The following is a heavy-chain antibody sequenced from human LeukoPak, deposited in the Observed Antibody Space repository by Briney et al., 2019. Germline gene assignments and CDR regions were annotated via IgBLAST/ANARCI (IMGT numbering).Heavy chain of an antibody. Sequence: SGGSLRLSCAASGFTFSSYAMSWVRRAPGKGLEWVSLISWDGGSTYYADSVKGRFTISRDNSKNSLYLQMNSLRTEDTALYYCAKGGYPYDYWGQGTLVTVSS. CDR2: ISWDGGST. CDR3: AKGGYPYDY. D-gene: IGHD2-15*01. J-gene: IGHJ4*02. V-gene: IGHV3-43*02. CDR1: GFTFSSYA.